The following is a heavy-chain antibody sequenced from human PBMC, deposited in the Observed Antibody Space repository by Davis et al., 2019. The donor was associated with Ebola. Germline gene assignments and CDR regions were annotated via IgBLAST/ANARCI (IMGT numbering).Heavy chain of an antibody. D-gene: IGHD2-15*01. Sequence: DSMTGRITISRDNSKNTLYLQMHSLRAEDTAIYYCAKDGTWNSYDYWGQGTLVTVSS. J-gene: IGHJ4*02. V-gene: IGHV3-23*01. CDR3: AKDGTWNSYDY.